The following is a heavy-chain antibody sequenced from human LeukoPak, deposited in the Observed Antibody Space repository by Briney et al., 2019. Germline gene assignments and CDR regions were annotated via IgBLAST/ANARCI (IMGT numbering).Heavy chain of an antibody. CDR3: ARAEGYCSSTSCYEPFDY. D-gene: IGHD2-2*01. CDR2: INPNSGGT. J-gene: IGHJ4*02. CDR1: GYTFTGYY. V-gene: IGHV1-2*06. Sequence: ASVKVSCKASGYTFTGYYMHWVRQAPGQGLEWMGRINPNSGGTNYAQKFQGRVTMTRDTSISTAYMELSRLRFDDTAVYYCARAEGYCSSTSCYEPFDYWGQGTLVTVSS.